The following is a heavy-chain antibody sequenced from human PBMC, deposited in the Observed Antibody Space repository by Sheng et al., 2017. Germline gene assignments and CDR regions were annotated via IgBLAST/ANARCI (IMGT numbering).Heavy chain of an antibody. CDR2: FTNRAETL. V-gene: IGHV3-11*04. Sequence: QVQLVESGGGLVKPGGSLRLSCEASGFTFSEYYLTWIRQAPGKGLEWVSYFTNRAETLYHADSVKGRFTISRDNVKNSLYLQMNSLRAEDTAVYYCARDVDGGVLDYWGQGTLVTVSS. CDR1: GFTFSEYY. CDR3: ARDVDGGVLDY. J-gene: IGHJ4*02.